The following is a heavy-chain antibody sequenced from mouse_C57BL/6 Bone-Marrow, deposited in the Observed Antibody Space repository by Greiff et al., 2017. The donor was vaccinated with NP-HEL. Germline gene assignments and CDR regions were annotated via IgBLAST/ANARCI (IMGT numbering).Heavy chain of an antibody. CDR1: GYTFTSYG. J-gene: IGHJ1*03. CDR3: SQALGWYFDV. V-gene: IGHV1-81*01. CDR2: IYPRSGNT. Sequence: LVESGAELARPGASVKLSCKASGYTFTSYGISWVKQRPGQGLEWIGEIYPRSGNTYYNEKFKGKATLTADKSSSTAYMELRSLTSEDSAVYFCSQALGWYFDVWGTGTTVTVSS. D-gene: IGHD1-3*01.